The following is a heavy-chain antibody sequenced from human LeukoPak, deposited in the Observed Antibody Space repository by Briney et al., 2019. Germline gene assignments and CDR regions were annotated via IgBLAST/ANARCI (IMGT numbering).Heavy chain of an antibody. J-gene: IGHJ4*02. Sequence: GESLKISCKGSGYSFTSYWISWVHQMPGKGLEWMGIIYPGDSATRYNPSFRGQVANSAEKSISTAYLQWSSLKASDTAMYYCARLLGDGYSYGYTREFDYWGQGTLATVSS. CDR2: IYPGDSAT. D-gene: IGHD5-18*01. V-gene: IGHV5-51*07. CDR3: ARLLGDGYSYGYTREFDY. CDR1: GYSFTSYW.